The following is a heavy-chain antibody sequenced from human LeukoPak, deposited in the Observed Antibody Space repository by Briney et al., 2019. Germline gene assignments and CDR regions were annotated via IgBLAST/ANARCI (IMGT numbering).Heavy chain of an antibody. D-gene: IGHD3-10*01. V-gene: IGHV3-23*01. Sequence: GGSLRLSCAASGFIFRNYAMSWVRQAPGKGLEWVSAITGSGDTTYYADSVKGRFTISRDNSKNTLYLQMNSLRAEDTAVYYCARGPSEDYYYGSGSYYSSDYWGQGTLVTVSS. J-gene: IGHJ4*02. CDR1: GFIFRNYA. CDR2: ITGSGDTT. CDR3: ARGPSEDYYYGSGSYYSSDY.